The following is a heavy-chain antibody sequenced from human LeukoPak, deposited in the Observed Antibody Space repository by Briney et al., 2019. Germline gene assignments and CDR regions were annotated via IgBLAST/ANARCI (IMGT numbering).Heavy chain of an antibody. J-gene: IGHJ5*02. Sequence: SETLSLTCTVSGGSISSSSYYWGWIRQPPGKGLEWIGSIYYSGSTYYNPSLKSRVTISVDTSKNQFSLKLSSVTAADTAVYYCARQTVLLWFGELSRWFDPWGQGTLVTVSS. CDR2: IYYSGST. CDR1: GGSISSSSYY. V-gene: IGHV4-39*01. D-gene: IGHD3-10*01. CDR3: ARQTVLLWFGELSRWFDP.